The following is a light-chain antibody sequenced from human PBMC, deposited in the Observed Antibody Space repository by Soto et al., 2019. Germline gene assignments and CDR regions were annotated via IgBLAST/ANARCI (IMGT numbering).Light chain of an antibody. V-gene: IGLV4-69*01. CDR1: SGHSSYA. Sequence: QPVLTQSPSASASLGASVKLTCTLSSGHSSYAIAGHQQQPEKGPRYLMKLNSDGSHSKGDGIPDRFSGSSSGAERYLTISSLQSEDEADYYCQTWGTGVVFGGGTKLTVL. CDR3: QTWGTGVV. J-gene: IGLJ2*01. CDR2: LNSDGSH.